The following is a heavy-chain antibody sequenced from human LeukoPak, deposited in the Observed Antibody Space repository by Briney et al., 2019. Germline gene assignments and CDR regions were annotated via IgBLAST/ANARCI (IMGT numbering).Heavy chain of an antibody. D-gene: IGHD2-2*01. CDR2: IYYSGST. CDR3: ACQLLPGGFPGSYGMDV. Sequence: SETLSLTCTVSGGSISSGDYYWSWIRQPPGKGLEWIGYIYYSGSTYYNPSLKSRVTISVDTSKNQFSLKLSSVTAADTAVYYCACQLLPGGFPGSYGMDVWGQGTTVTVSS. J-gene: IGHJ6*02. V-gene: IGHV4-30-4*01. CDR1: GGSISSGDYY.